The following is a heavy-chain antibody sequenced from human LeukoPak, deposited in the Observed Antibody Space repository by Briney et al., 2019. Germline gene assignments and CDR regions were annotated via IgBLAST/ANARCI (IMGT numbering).Heavy chain of an antibody. D-gene: IGHD3-10*01. V-gene: IGHV1-46*01. CDR2: INPSGGST. CDR1: GYTFTSYY. Sequence: ASVKVSCKASGYTFTSYYIYWVRQAPGQGLEWMGIINPSGGSTTYTQKFQGRVTMTRDTSTSTMYMELSSLASEDTAVYYCARLRSMVRGVRTYYYGFDVWGQGTTVTVSS. CDR3: ARLRSMVRGVRTYYYGFDV. J-gene: IGHJ6*02.